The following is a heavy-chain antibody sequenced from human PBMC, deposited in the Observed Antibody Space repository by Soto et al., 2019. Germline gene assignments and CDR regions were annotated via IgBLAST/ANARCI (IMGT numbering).Heavy chain of an antibody. V-gene: IGHV3-30-3*01. CDR2: ISYDGSNK. D-gene: IGHD3-3*01. Sequence: TGGSLRLSCAASGFTFSSYAMHWVRQAPGKGLEWVAVISYDGSNKYYADSVKGRFTISRDNSKNTLYLQMNSLRAEDTAVYYCAIWVLEWLPHSFDYWGRGTLVTVSS. J-gene: IGHJ4*02. CDR3: AIWVLEWLPHSFDY. CDR1: GFTFSSYA.